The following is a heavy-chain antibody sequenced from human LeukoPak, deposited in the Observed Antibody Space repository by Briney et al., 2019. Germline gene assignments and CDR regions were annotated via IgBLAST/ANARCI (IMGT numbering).Heavy chain of an antibody. CDR2: ISSSGSTM. CDR3: ARVAAAGSEYFQH. Sequence: GGSLRLSCAASGFTFRDYYMSWIRQAPGKGLEWVSYISSSGSTMYYADSVKGRFTISRDNSKNTLYLQMNSLRAEDTAVYYCARVAAAGSEYFQHWGQGTLVTVSS. J-gene: IGHJ1*01. D-gene: IGHD6-13*01. CDR1: GFTFRDYY. V-gene: IGHV3-11*04.